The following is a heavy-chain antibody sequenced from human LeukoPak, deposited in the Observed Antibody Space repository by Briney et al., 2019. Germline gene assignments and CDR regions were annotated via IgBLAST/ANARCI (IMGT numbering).Heavy chain of an antibody. Sequence: GGSLRLSCAASGFTFSSYGMHWVRQAPGKRLEWVAVIWYDGSNKYYADSVKGRFTISRDNSKNTLYLQMNSLRAEDTAVYYCARDRYYYDSSGYSDYWGQGTLVTVSS. CDR2: IWYDGSNK. V-gene: IGHV3-33*01. J-gene: IGHJ4*02. CDR1: GFTFSSYG. CDR3: ARDRYYYDSSGYSDY. D-gene: IGHD3-22*01.